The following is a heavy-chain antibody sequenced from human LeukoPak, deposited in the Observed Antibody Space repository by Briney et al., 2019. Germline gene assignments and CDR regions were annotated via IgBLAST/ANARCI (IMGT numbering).Heavy chain of an antibody. D-gene: IGHD4-17*01. CDR3: ARTYVDYEDWFDP. Sequence: GGSLRLSCAASGFTFSSYWMHWVRQAPGKGLVWVSRINSDGSSTTYADSVKGRFTISRDNAKNTLYLQMNSLRAGDTAVYYCARTYVDYEDWFDPWGQGTLVTVSS. V-gene: IGHV3-74*01. CDR1: GFTFSSYW. J-gene: IGHJ5*02. CDR2: INSDGSST.